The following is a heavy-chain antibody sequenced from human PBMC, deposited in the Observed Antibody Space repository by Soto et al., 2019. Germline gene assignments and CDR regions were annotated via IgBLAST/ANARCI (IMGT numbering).Heavy chain of an antibody. CDR2: IYPGDSDT. V-gene: IGHV5-51*01. D-gene: IGHD4-17*01. CDR1: GYSYTNHW. J-gene: IGHJ4*02. Sequence: GESLKSSCKGSGYSYTNHWIGWVRQMPGKGLEWMGIIYPGDSDTRYSPSFQGQVTISADKSISTAYLRWSSLRASDTAIYYCARLEYGDRSYFDFWGQGALVTVSS. CDR3: ARLEYGDRSYFDF.